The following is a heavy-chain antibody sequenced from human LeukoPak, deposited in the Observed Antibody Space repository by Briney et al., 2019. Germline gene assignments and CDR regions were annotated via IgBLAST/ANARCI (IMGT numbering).Heavy chain of an antibody. Sequence: SETLSLTCTVSGGSISSSSYYWGWIRQTPGKGLEWLGSVFYSGSAYYDTSLKSRVTIFADTSKNQFSLKLTSVTAADTAIYFCARHHYDDVWGTFDWWGQRTLVTVSS. CDR3: ARHHYDDVWGTFDW. CDR2: VFYSGSA. V-gene: IGHV4-39*01. D-gene: IGHD3-16*01. J-gene: IGHJ4*02. CDR1: GGSISSSSYY.